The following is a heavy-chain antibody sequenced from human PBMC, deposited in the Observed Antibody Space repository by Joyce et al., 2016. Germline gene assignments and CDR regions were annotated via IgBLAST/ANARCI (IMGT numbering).Heavy chain of an antibody. J-gene: IGHJ4*02. V-gene: IGHV3-21*01. CDR2: ITISGNSR. D-gene: IGHD2-15*01. CDR3: AREGEGSCSGASCYFFDY. CDR1: GFTFGFSRYN. Sequence: EVQLVESGGGLVKPGGSLSLSWAASGFTFGFSRYNMFWVRQAPGKWLERVSVITISGNSRYYSDSVKGRFIISRDNAQNSLSLQMNSLGVDDTAVYYCAREGEGSCSGASCYFFDYWGQGTLVTVSS.